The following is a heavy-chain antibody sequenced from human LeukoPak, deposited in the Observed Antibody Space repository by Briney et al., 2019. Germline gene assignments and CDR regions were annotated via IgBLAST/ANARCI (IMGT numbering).Heavy chain of an antibody. Sequence: GGSLRLSCTASGFTFSSYEMNWVRQAPGKGLEWVSYISSSGSTIYYADSVKGRFTISRDNAKNSLYLQMNSLRAEDTAVYYCAELGITMIGGVWGKGTTLTISS. D-gene: IGHD3-10*02. J-gene: IGHJ6*04. CDR2: ISSSGSTI. CDR1: GFTFSSYE. V-gene: IGHV3-48*03. CDR3: AELGITMIGGV.